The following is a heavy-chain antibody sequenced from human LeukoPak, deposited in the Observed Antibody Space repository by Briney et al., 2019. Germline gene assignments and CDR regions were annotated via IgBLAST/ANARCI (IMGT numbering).Heavy chain of an antibody. CDR3: ARGSGVQVWSSLDY. Sequence: GGSLRLSCAASAFTFSTYSMNWVRQAPAKELEWVSSISSSGSYIYYADSLEGRFTISRDNAKNSLHLQMNSLRAEDTAVYYCARGSGVQVWSSLDYRGQGTLVTVSS. D-gene: IGHD3-10*01. CDR2: ISSSGSYI. J-gene: IGHJ4*02. CDR1: AFTFSTYS. V-gene: IGHV3-21*01.